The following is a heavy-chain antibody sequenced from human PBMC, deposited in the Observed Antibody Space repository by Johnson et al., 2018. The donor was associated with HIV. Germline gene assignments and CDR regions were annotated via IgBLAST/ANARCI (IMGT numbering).Heavy chain of an antibody. V-gene: IGHV3-66*01. CDR3: ARGKYCTNGVCYTKGAFDI. D-gene: IGHD2-8*01. CDR2: IYSGGNT. J-gene: IGHJ3*02. CDR1: GFAVSKNY. Sequence: VQLVESGGGLVQPGGSLRLSCAASGFAVSKNYLTWVRQAPGKGLEWVSIIYSGGNTYYADSVKGRFTISRDNSKNSLFLQMNSLRGEDTALYYCARGKYCTNGVCYTKGAFDIWGQGTMVTVSS.